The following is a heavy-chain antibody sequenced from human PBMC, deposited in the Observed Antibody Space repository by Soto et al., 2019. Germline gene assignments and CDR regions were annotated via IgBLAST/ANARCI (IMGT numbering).Heavy chain of an antibody. Sequence: GASVKVSCKGSGGPLSSYAISRVRQGPGQGLEWMGGIIPIFGTANYAQKFQGRVTITADESTSTAYMELSSLRSEDTAVYYCARDAGQWELLYIFDYWGQGTLVTVSS. CDR2: IIPIFGTA. CDR3: ARDAGQWELLYIFDY. CDR1: GGPLSSYA. J-gene: IGHJ4*02. V-gene: IGHV1-69*13. D-gene: IGHD1-26*01.